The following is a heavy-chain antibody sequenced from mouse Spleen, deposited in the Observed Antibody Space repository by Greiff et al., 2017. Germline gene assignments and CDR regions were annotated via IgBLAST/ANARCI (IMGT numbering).Heavy chain of an antibody. D-gene: IGHD2-2*01. CDR3: ARWGYPYAMDY. CDR1: GYSITSGYY. CDR2: ISYDGSN. Sequence: EVKLEESGPGLVKPSQSLSLTCSVTGYSITSGYYWNWIRQFPGNKLEWMGYISYDGSNNYNPSLKNRISITRDTSKNQFFLKLNSVTTEDTATYYCARWGYPYAMDYWGQGTSVTVSS. V-gene: IGHV3-6*01. J-gene: IGHJ4*01.